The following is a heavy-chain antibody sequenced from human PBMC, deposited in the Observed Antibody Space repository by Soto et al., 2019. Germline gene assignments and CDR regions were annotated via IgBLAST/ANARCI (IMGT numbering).Heavy chain of an antibody. J-gene: IGHJ4*02. D-gene: IGHD6-13*01. CDR1: GFTFCSYW. CDR3: AKSLVEAVPGTYPD. CDR2: INGDGSSV. Sequence: GGSLRLSCAASGFTFCSYWMHWVRQAPGKGLVWVSRINGDGSSVHYAGSVKGRFTMSRDNAKNTLYLQMNSLRAEDTAVYFCAKSLVEAVPGTYPDWGQGTAVTVSS. V-gene: IGHV3-74*01.